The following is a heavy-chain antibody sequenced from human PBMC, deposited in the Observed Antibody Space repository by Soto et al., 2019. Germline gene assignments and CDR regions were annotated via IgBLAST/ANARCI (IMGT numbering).Heavy chain of an antibody. CDR1: GGTFSSYA. Sequence: VQLVQSGAEVKKPGSSVKVSCKASGGTFSSYAISWVRQAPGQGLEWMGGIIPIFGTANYAQKFQGRVTITADESTSTAYMELSSLRSEDTAVYYCASPRGYCSSTSCAYFDYWGQGTLVTVSS. CDR3: ASPRGYCSSTSCAYFDY. V-gene: IGHV1-69*01. CDR2: IIPIFGTA. D-gene: IGHD2-2*01. J-gene: IGHJ4*02.